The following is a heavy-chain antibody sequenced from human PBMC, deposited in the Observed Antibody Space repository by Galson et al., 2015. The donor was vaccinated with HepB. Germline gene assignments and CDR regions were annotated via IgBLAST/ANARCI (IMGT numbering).Heavy chain of an antibody. CDR1: GYSFSTHA. V-gene: IGHV1-3*01. CDR3: ARDQRVPLRSDYRFYGMDV. J-gene: IGHJ6*02. Sequence: SVKVSCKASGYSFSTHAIHWVRQAPGQRLEWMGWINAGNGNTIYSQRFQGRVTITEDASASTAYVELRGLRSEDTAMYYCARDQRVPLRSDYRFYGMDVWGQGTTVTVSS. CDR2: INAGNGNT. D-gene: IGHD1-1*01.